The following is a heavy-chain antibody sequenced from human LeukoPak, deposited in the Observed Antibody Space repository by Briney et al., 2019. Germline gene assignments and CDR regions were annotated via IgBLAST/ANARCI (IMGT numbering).Heavy chain of an antibody. Sequence: SETLSLTCTVSGGSISSSSYYWGWIGQPPGKGLEWIGSIYYSGSTYYNPSLKSRVTVSVDTSKNQFSLKLSSVTAADTAVYYCARHRRWVPNFDYWGQGTLVTVSS. J-gene: IGHJ4*02. CDR3: ARHRRWVPNFDY. CDR2: IYYSGST. V-gene: IGHV4-39*01. D-gene: IGHD4-23*01. CDR1: GGSISSSSYY.